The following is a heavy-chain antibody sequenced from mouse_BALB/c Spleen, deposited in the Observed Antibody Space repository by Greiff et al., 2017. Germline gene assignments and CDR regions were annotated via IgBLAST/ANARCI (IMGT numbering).Heavy chain of an antibody. CDR3: ARDGADKGAFAY. V-gene: IGHV5-12-2*01. J-gene: IGHJ3*01. CDR2: ISNGGGST. Sequence: DVQLVESGGGLVQPGGSLKLSCAASGFTFSSYTMSWVRQTPEKGLEWVAYISNGGGSTYYPDTVKGRFTISRDNAKNTLYLQMSSLKSEDTAMYYCARDGADKGAFAYWGQGTLVTVSA. D-gene: IGHD2-3*01. CDR1: GFTFSSYT.